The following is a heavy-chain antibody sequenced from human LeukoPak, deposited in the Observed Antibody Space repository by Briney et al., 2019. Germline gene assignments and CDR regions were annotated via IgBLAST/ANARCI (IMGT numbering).Heavy chain of an antibody. J-gene: IGHJ4*02. D-gene: IGHD2-2*01. CDR2: ISGSAGST. CDR1: GFTFSGYA. Sequence: GGSLRLSCVASGFTFSGYAMSWVRQAPGRGLEWISGISGSAGSTNYADSVKGRFTISRDNSKNTLYLQMNSLRAEDTAVYYCAKGYCSSTSCPDDYWGQGTLVTVSS. V-gene: IGHV3-23*01. CDR3: AKGYCSSTSCPDDY.